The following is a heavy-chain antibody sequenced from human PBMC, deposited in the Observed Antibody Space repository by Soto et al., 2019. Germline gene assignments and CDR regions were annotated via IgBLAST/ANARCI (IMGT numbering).Heavy chain of an antibody. CDR3: ARAYSTGYSSGWYGNWFDP. V-gene: IGHV1-46*01. D-gene: IGHD6-19*01. Sequence: ASVKVSCKASGYTFTSYYMHWVRQAPGQGLEWMGIINPSGGSTSYAQKFQCRVTMTRDTSTSTVYMELSSLRSEDTAVYYCARAYSTGYSSGWYGNWFDPWGQGTLVTVSS. J-gene: IGHJ5*02. CDR1: GYTFTSYY. CDR2: INPSGGST.